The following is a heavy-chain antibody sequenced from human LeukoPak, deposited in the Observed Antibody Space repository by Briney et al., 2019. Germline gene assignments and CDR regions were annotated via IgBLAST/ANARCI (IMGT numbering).Heavy chain of an antibody. CDR3: ARGSDNYYYYQYMDV. J-gene: IGHJ6*03. D-gene: IGHD3-9*01. CDR1: GFTFSSYS. V-gene: IGHV3-21*01. Sequence: GSLRLSCAASGFTFSSYSMNWVRQAPGKGLEWVSSISSSSNYIYYADSVRGRFTISRDNAKNSLYLQLNSLRAEDTAVYYCARGSDNYYYYQYMDVWGKGTTVTVSS. CDR2: ISSSSNYI.